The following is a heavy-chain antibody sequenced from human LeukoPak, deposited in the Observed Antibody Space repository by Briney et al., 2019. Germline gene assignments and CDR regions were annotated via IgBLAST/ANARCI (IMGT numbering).Heavy chain of an antibody. Sequence: SETLSLTCTVSGDSVNTINYFWGWLRQPPGKGLEWIATIDYSGSTYYNPSLKTRLTISVDTSRNQFSLKLASVTATDTAVFYCARARHRFDSRGYYFDYWGQGKPATVSS. D-gene: IGHD3-22*01. CDR2: IDYSGST. CDR1: GDSVNTINYF. CDR3: ARARHRFDSRGYYFDY. J-gene: IGHJ4*02. V-gene: IGHV4-39*01.